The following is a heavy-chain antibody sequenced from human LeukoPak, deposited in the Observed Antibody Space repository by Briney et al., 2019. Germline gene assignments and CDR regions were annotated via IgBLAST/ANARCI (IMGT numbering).Heavy chain of an antibody. V-gene: IGHV1-8*01. CDR1: GYTFTSYD. Sequence: ASVKVSCKASGYTFTSYDITWVRQAPGQGLEWMGWMSPNSGNTGYAQKFQDRVTMTRNTSITTAYMELSSLTSEDTAVYYCARETTISPYYFDYWGLGSQVTVSP. CDR2: MSPNSGNT. CDR3: ARETTISPYYFDY. D-gene: IGHD3-9*01. J-gene: IGHJ4*02.